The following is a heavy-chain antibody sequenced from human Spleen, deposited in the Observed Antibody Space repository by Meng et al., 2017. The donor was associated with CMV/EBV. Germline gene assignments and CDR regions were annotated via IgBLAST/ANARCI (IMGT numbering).Heavy chain of an antibody. CDR2: ISYDGSNK. Sequence: GESLKISCADSGFTFSNYAMHWVRQAPGKGLEWVAVISYDGSNKYYADSVKGRFTISRDNSKNTLYLQMNRLRVEDTAVYFCARAARTYYGMDVWGQGTTVTVSS. D-gene: IGHD6-6*01. J-gene: IGHJ6*02. CDR1: GFTFSNYA. CDR3: ARAARTYYGMDV. V-gene: IGHV3-30*04.